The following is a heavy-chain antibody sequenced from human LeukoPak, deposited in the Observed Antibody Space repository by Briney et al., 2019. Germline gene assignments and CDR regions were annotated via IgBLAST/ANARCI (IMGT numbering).Heavy chain of an antibody. CDR1: GFTISDAW. J-gene: IGHJ4*02. CDR3: TTRRQDGW. Sequence: GGSQRLSCVGSGFTISDAWMSWVRQAPGKGLEWVGRIKSKSDGGTIDYAAPVKGRFTISRDDSRNTLYLQMNSLKTEDTAVYYCTTRRQDGWWGQGTLVTVS. D-gene: IGHD2-15*01. CDR2: IKSKSDGGTI. V-gene: IGHV3-15*01.